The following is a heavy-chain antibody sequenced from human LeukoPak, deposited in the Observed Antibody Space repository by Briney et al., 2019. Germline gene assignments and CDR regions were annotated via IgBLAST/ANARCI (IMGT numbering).Heavy chain of an antibody. CDR3: ASPGRGSSGINWFDP. CDR2: IYYSGST. Sequence: SETLSLTCTVSGGSISSSSYHWGWIRQPPGKGLEWIGSIYYSGSTFYNPSLKSRVTISADTSRNQFSLNLRSVTAADTAVYFCASPGRGSSGINWFDPWGQGTLVTVSS. J-gene: IGHJ5*02. CDR1: GGSISSSSYH. D-gene: IGHD6-6*01. V-gene: IGHV4-39*01.